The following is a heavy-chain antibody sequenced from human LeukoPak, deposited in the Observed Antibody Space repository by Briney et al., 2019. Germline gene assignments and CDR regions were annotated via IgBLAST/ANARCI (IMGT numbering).Heavy chain of an antibody. CDR3: ARGLQENLAWLTAFSAFDI. CDR2: IYSGGST. CDR1: GFTISSDY. J-gene: IGHJ3*02. Sequence: GGSLRLSCAASGFTISSDYMSWVRQAPGKGLEWVSVIYSGGSTYYADSVKGRFTISRDNSKNTLYLQMSSLRAEDTAVYYCARGLQENLAWLTAFSAFDIWGQGTMVTVSS. D-gene: IGHD6-19*01. V-gene: IGHV3-53*01.